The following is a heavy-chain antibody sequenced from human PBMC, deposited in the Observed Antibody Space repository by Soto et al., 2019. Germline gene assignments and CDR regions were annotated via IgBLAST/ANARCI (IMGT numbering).Heavy chain of an antibody. CDR3: ARASSYSTHSWYYFDY. J-gene: IGHJ4*02. CDR2: IYYSGST. CDR1: GGSISSYY. D-gene: IGHD6-13*01. V-gene: IGHV4-59*01. Sequence: KTSETLSRTCTVSGGSISSYYWSWIRQPPGKGLEWIGYIYYSGSTNYNPSLKSRVTISVDTSKNQFSLKLSSVTAADTAVYYCARASSYSTHSWYYFDYWGQGTLVTVSS.